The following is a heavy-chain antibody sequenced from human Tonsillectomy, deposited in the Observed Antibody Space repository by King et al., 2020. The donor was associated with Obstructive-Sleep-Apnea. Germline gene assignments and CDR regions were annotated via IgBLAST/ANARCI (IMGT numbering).Heavy chain of an antibody. D-gene: IGHD3-3*01. Sequence: QLVQSGAEMKKPGESLKISCKGSGYNFTNYWIAWVRQMPGKGLEWMGLIYPGDSASRYSPSFQGQVTISVDKSINTAYLQWSSLKASDTAMYYCTRRDRFLEWRGFDFWGQGTLVTVSS. CDR3: TRRDRFLEWRGFDF. CDR1: GYNFTNYW. V-gene: IGHV5-51*01. J-gene: IGHJ4*02. CDR2: IYPGDSAS.